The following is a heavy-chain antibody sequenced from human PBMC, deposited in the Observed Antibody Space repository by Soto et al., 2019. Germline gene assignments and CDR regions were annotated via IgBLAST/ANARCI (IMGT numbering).Heavy chain of an antibody. CDR1: GFSLSTSGVG. Sequence: QITLKESGPTLVKPTQTLTLTCTFSGFSLSTSGVGVGWIRQPPGKALEWLALIYWDDDKRYSPSLKSRLTVTKDTSKNQLVLTMTNMDPVDTATYYCAHLPTPLTMIGGNFDYWGQGTLVTVSS. V-gene: IGHV2-5*02. J-gene: IGHJ4*02. CDR3: AHLPTPLTMIGGNFDY. D-gene: IGHD3-10*02. CDR2: IYWDDDK.